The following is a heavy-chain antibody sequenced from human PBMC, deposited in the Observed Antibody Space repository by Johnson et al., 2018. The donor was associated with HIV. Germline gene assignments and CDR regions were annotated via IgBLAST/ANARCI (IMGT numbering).Heavy chain of an antibody. D-gene: IGHD2-15*01. V-gene: IGHV3-66*01. CDR2: IYSGGST. J-gene: IGHJ3*02. Sequence: EVQLVESGGGLIEPGGSLRLSCAASGFTFSNAWMSWVRQAPGKGLEWVSLIYSGGSTYYADSVKGRFTISRDNSKNTLYLQMNSLRAEDTAVYYCARSQVAATSEGAFDIWGQGTMVTVSS. CDR3: ARSQVAATSEGAFDI. CDR1: GFTFSNAW.